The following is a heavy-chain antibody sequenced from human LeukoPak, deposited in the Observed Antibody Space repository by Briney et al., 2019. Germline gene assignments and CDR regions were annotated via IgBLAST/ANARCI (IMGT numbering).Heavy chain of an antibody. D-gene: IGHD3-22*01. V-gene: IGHV4-61*02. CDR2: IYTSGST. CDR3: VRGNYDNRGYSNAFDI. Sequence: SETLSLTCTVSGGSISSGSYYWSWIRQPAGKGLEWIGRIYTSGSTNSNPSLKSRVTISADTSKNRFSLKLSSVTAADTAIYYCVRGNYDNRGYSNAFDIWGQGTTVTVSS. J-gene: IGHJ3*02. CDR1: GGSISSGSYY.